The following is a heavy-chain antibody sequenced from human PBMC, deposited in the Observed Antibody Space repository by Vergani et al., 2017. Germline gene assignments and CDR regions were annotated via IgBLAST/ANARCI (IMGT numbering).Heavy chain of an antibody. CDR3: ARGPEAYYYDDSRGFSFDI. CDR1: GGSISSGGYY. V-gene: IGHV4-31*03. D-gene: IGHD3-22*01. CDR2: IYYSGST. Sequence: QVQLQESGPGLVKPSQTLSLTCTVSGGSISSGGYYWSWIRQHPGKGLEWIGYIYYSGSTYYNPSLKSRVTLSVDTSKNQFALKLRSVTAADTSVYYCARGPEAYYYDDSRGFSFDIWGQGTMVTVSS. J-gene: IGHJ3*02.